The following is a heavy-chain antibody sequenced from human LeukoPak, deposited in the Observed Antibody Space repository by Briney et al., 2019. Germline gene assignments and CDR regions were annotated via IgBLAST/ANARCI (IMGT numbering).Heavy chain of an antibody. CDR3: GKTTVGYSSGQKPAWPVDY. Sequence: GGSLRLSCEASGFTFGSHAMYWVRQAPGRGLEWVAGIFGSGGSPHYADSVKGRFTISRDNSRNTVYLQINSLRADDTAVYYCGKTTVGYSSGQKPAWPVDYWGQGTLVTVSS. CDR1: GFTFGSHA. D-gene: IGHD5-18*01. CDR2: IFGSGGSP. V-gene: IGHV3-23*01. J-gene: IGHJ4*02.